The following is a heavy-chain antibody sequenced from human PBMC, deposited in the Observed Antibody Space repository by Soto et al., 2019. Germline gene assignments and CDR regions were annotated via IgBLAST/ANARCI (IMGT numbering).Heavy chain of an antibody. J-gene: IGHJ4*02. CDR1: GYTFTSYA. Sequence: ASVKVSCKASGYTFTSYAMHWVRQAPGQRLGWMGWINAGNGNTKYSQKFQGRVTITRDTSASTAYMELSSLRSEDTAVYYCARAPLLSPRTAQDYWGQGTLVTVSS. V-gene: IGHV1-3*01. CDR2: INAGNGNT. D-gene: IGHD3-10*01. CDR3: ARAPLLSPRTAQDY.